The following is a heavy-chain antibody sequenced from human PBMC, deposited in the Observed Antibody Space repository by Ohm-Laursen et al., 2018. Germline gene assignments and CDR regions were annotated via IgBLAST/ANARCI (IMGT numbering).Heavy chain of an antibody. V-gene: IGHV4-59*01. Sequence: LRLSRAASGFTFSSYAMSWIRQSPGKGLEWIGYISYSGGTDYNPSLKSRVTMSVDTSKNQFSLSLNSVTAADTAVYYCVRDRRDGYNYVEYWGQGTLVTVSS. CDR3: VRDRRDGYNYVEY. J-gene: IGHJ4*02. CDR2: ISYSGGT. CDR1: GFTFSSYA. D-gene: IGHD5-24*01.